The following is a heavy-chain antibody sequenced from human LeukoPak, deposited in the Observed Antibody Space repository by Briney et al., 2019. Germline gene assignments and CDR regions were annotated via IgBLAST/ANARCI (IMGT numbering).Heavy chain of an antibody. J-gene: IGHJ6*02. Sequence: TLSLTYTVSGGSISSGSYYWSWIRQPAGKGLEWIGRIYTSGSTNYNPSLKSRVTISVDTSKNQFSLKLSSVTAADTAVYYCARGDYPFYYGMDVWGQGTTVTVSS. D-gene: IGHD4-11*01. CDR2: IYTSGST. V-gene: IGHV4-61*02. CDR3: ARGDYPFYYGMDV. CDR1: GGSISSGSYY.